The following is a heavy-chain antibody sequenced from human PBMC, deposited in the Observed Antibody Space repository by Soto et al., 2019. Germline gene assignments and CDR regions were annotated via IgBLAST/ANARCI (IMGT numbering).Heavy chain of an antibody. Sequence: QVQLVESGGGVVQPGRSLRLSCAASGFTFSSYAMHWVRQAPGTGLEWVAVISYEGSNKYYADSVKGRFTISRDNSKNTLYLQMNSLRAEDTAVYYCARYGYYFDYWGQGTLVTVSS. J-gene: IGHJ4*02. V-gene: IGHV3-30-3*01. D-gene: IGHD4-17*01. CDR2: ISYEGSNK. CDR3: ARYGYYFDY. CDR1: GFTFSSYA.